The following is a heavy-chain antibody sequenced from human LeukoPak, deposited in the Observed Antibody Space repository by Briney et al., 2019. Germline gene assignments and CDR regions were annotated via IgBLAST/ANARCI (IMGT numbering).Heavy chain of an antibody. V-gene: IGHV3-11*04. CDR3: ARDKGVRDGYFDY. CDR1: GFTFSDYY. J-gene: IGHJ4*02. D-gene: IGHD5-24*01. CDR2: ISHSGRTK. Sequence: PGGSLRLSCAASGFTFSDYYMSWVRQAPGKGLEWIAYISHSGRTKYYADSVEGRLSISRDNAKNSVYLQMDSLRVEDTAIYFCARDKGVRDGYFDYWGQGVLVTVSS.